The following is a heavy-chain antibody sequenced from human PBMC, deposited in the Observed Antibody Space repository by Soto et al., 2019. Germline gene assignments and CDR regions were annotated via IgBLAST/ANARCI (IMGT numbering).Heavy chain of an antibody. CDR2: IYYSGST. CDR1: GGSISSYY. CDR3: ARGGYGSGSYPYYYYGMDV. V-gene: IGHV4-59*08. D-gene: IGHD3-10*01. J-gene: IGHJ6*02. Sequence: SETLSLTCTVSGGSISSYYWSWIRQPPGKGLEWIGYIYYSGSTNYNPSLKSRVTISVDTSKNQFSLKLSSVTAADTAVYYCARGGYGSGSYPYYYYGMDVWGQGTTVTVSS.